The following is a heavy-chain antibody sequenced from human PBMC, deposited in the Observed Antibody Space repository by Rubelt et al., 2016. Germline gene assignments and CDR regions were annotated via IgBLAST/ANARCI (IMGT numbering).Heavy chain of an antibody. CDR1: GGSVSSGSYY. CDR2: IYYSGTT. D-gene: IGHD4-17*01. CDR3: ARDGDGDNRRPYYQYGMDV. V-gene: IGHV4-61*01. Sequence: QVQLQESGPGLVKPSETLSLTCTVSGGSVSSGSYYWSWIRQPPGKGLEWIGYIYYSGTTNYYPSLKSRGTISVDSAKNQFSLKLSAVTAADTAVYYCARDGDGDNRRPYYQYGMDVWGQGTTVTVSS. J-gene: IGHJ6*02.